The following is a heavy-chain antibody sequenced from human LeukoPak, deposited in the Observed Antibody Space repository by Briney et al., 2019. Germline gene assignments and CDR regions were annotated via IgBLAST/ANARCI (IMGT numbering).Heavy chain of an antibody. Sequence: GGSLRLSCAASGFTFSSYAMSWVRQAPGKGLEWVSAISGSGGSTYYADSVKGRFTISRDNSKNTLYLQMNSLRAEDTAVYYCARDLHYYDISGYYEGDYWGQGALVTVSS. CDR3: ARDLHYYDISGYYEGDY. V-gene: IGHV3-23*01. CDR2: ISGSGGST. CDR1: GFTFSSYA. D-gene: IGHD3-22*01. J-gene: IGHJ4*02.